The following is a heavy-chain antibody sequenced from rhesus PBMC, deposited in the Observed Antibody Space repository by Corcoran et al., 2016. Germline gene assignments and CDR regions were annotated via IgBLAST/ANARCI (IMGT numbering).Heavy chain of an antibody. Sequence: QLQLQESGPGLVKPSETLSLTCAVSGGSISSSYWSWIRQAPGTGLEWVGYIYGSGSSTNYNPSLKSRVILSVDTSKNQLSLKLTSVTAADTAVYYCARGKYNWNNGRVTWGQGVLVTVSS. D-gene: IGHD1-20*01. J-gene: IGHJ4*01. CDR3: ARGKYNWNNGRVT. V-gene: IGHV4-169*01. CDR2: IYGSGSST. CDR1: GGSISSSY.